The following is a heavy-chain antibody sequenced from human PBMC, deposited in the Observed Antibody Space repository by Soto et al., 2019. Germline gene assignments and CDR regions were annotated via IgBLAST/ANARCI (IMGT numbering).Heavy chain of an antibody. CDR1: GFTFSSYA. D-gene: IGHD6-13*01. CDR3: AKDRIAAAGEGEDYSYVMDV. Sequence: GGSLRLSCAASGFTFSSYAMSWVRQAPGKGLEWVSAISGSGGSTYYADSVKGRFTISRDNSKNTLYLQMNSLRAEDTAVYYCAKDRIAAAGEGEDYSYVMDVSVQGTMVT. V-gene: IGHV3-23*01. J-gene: IGHJ6*02. CDR2: ISGSGGST.